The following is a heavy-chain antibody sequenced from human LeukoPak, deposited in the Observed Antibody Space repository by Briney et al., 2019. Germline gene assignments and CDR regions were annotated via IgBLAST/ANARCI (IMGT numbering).Heavy chain of an antibody. J-gene: IGHJ4*02. D-gene: IGHD6-19*01. Sequence: GGSLRLSCAVSGFTFSSYWMSGVRQAPGKGLEWVANIKQDGSEKNYVDSVKGRFTISRDNAKNSLYLQMNSLRAEDTAVYYCAREQDAYSSGWYGLFDYWGQGTLVTVSS. CDR1: GFTFSSYW. V-gene: IGHV3-7*05. CDR3: AREQDAYSSGWYGLFDY. CDR2: IKQDGSEK.